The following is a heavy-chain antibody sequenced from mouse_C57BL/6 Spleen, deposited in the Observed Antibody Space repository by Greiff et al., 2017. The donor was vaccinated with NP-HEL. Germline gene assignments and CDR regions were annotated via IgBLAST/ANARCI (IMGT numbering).Heavy chain of an antibody. Sequence: QVQLQQPGAELVKPGASVKLSCKASGYTFTSYWMHWVKQRPGQGLEWIGMIHPNSGSTNYNEKFKSKATLTVDKSSSTAYMQLSSLTSEDSAVYYCAREAAQVTFAYWGQGTLVTVSA. V-gene: IGHV1-64*01. J-gene: IGHJ3*01. CDR3: AREAAQVTFAY. CDR1: GYTFTSYW. D-gene: IGHD3-2*02. CDR2: IHPNSGST.